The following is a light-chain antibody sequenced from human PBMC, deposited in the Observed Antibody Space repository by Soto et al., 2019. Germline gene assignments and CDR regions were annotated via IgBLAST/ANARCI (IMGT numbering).Light chain of an antibody. CDR2: GVS. CDR1: SSDVSYYNY. Sequence: QSALTQPASVSGSPGQSITISCTGTSSDVSYYNYLSWYQQHPGKVPKLMISGVSNRPSGVSDRFSGSKSGNTASLTISGLHAEDEADYYCSSYTSSNTGVFGGGTKLTVL. V-gene: IGLV2-14*01. J-gene: IGLJ3*02. CDR3: SSYTSSNTGV.